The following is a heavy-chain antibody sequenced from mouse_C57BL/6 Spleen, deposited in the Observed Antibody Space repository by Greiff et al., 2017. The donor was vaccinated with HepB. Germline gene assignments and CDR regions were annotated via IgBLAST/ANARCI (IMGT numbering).Heavy chain of an antibody. V-gene: IGHV5-6*01. CDR2: ISSGGSYT. D-gene: IGHD1-1*01. J-gene: IGHJ1*03. CDR1: GFTFSSYG. Sequence: EVQLVESGGDLVKPGGSLKLSCAASGFTFSSYGMSWVRQTPDKRLEWVATISSGGSYTYYPDSVKGRFTISRDNAKNTLYLQMSSLKSEDTAMYYCARREGLITTVVADWYFDVWGTGTTVTVSS. CDR3: ARREGLITTVVADWYFDV.